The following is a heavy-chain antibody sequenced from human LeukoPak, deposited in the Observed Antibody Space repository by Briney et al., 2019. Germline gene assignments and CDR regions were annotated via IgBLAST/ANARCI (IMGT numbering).Heavy chain of an antibody. D-gene: IGHD4-17*01. CDR3: ARGDYADYVGDY. J-gene: IGHJ4*02. CDR1: GYTFTSYG. V-gene: IGHV1-18*01. CDR2: ISAYNGNT. Sequence: ASVKVSCKASGYTFTSYGISWVGQAPGQGLEWMGWISAYNGNTNYAQKLQGRVTMTTDTSTSTAYMELRSLRSDDTAVYYCARGDYADYVGDYWGQGALVTVSS.